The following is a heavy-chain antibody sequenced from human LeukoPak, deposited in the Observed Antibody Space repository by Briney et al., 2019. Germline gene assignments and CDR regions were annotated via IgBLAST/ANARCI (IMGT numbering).Heavy chain of an antibody. J-gene: IGHJ4*02. CDR3: STETAGNY. CDR1: GHTLKDLS. V-gene: IGHV1-24*01. Sequence: ASVKVSCKAFGHTLKDLSIHWVRQDPGKGLEWLGGFDPEDDERMYAPKFQGRVTVTEDNSIDTAYMELTSLSSDDTGVYYCSTETAGNYWGQGTLVTVSS. CDR2: FDPEDDER.